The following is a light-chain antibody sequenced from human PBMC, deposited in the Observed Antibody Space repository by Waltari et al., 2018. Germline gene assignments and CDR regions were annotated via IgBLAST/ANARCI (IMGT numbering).Light chain of an antibody. CDR1: QSVGRP. CDR3: QHYVRLPAT. Sequence: EIVLTQSPGTLSLSPGERAHLPCRASQSVGRPLAWYQLKPGQAPRLLIYGASTRATGTPDRFSGSGSGTDFSLTISRLEPEDFAVYFCQHYVRLPATFGQGTRVEV. V-gene: IGKV3-20*01. J-gene: IGKJ1*01. CDR2: GAS.